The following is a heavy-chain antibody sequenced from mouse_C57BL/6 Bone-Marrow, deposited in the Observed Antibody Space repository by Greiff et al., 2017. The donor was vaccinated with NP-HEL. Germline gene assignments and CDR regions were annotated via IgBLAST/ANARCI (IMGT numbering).Heavy chain of an antibody. V-gene: IGHV1-72*01. Sequence: QVQLQQPGAELVKPGASVKLSCKASGYTFTSYWMHWVKQRPGRGLEWIGRIDPDSGGTKYNEKFKGKATLTVDKPSSTAYMQRSSLTSEDSAVYYCASLRWYVDVWGTGTTVTVSS. J-gene: IGHJ1*03. CDR1: GYTFTSYW. CDR2: IDPDSGGT. CDR3: ASLRWYVDV. D-gene: IGHD6-2*01.